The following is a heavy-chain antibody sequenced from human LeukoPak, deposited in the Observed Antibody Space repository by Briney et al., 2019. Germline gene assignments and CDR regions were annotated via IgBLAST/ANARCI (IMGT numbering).Heavy chain of an antibody. Sequence: GGSLRLSCAASGFTVSSNYMSWVRQAPGKGLEWVSIIYSGGSTFYADSVKGRFTISRDNAKNSLYLQMNSLRAEDTALYYCARAGLYNWNYEGTAYFDYWGQGTLVTVSS. CDR2: IYSGGST. D-gene: IGHD1-7*01. V-gene: IGHV3-53*01. CDR1: GFTVSSNY. J-gene: IGHJ4*02. CDR3: ARAGLYNWNYEGTAYFDY.